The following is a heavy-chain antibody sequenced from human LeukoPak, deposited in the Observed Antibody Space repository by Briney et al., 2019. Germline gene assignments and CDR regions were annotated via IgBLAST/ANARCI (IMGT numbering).Heavy chain of an antibody. CDR1: GFTFSSYG. V-gene: IGHV3-30*03. Sequence: GRSLRLSCAASGFTFSSYGTHWVRQAPGKGLEWVAVISYDGSNKYYADSVKGRFTISRDNSKNTLYLQMNSLRAEDTAVYYCATGEVMGYWGQGTLVTVSS. CDR3: ATGEVMGY. D-gene: IGHD3-10*01. CDR2: ISYDGSNK. J-gene: IGHJ4*02.